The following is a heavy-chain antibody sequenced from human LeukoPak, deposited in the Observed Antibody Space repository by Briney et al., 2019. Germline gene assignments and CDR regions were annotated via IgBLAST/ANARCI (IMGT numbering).Heavy chain of an antibody. D-gene: IGHD3-10*01. CDR1: GDSVNNDVYY. Sequence: PSETLSLTCTVSGDSVNNDVYYWTWIRQPAGKGLEWIGRVVPSGVTRYNPSFEGRLTISVDTAKNQFSLKLTSMTAADTAVYYCARDRGSTTARGVPSWFDPWGQGTLVTVSS. V-gene: IGHV4-61*02. CDR2: VVPSGVT. CDR3: ARDRGSTTARGVPSWFDP. J-gene: IGHJ5*02.